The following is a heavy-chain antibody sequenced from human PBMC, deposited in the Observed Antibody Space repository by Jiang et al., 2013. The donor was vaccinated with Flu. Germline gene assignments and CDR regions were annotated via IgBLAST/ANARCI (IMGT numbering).Heavy chain of an antibody. CDR3: ARVVAVAVMRNWFDP. D-gene: IGHD6-19*01. CDR1: GYTFTGYY. V-gene: IGHV1-2*02. CDR2: INPNSGGT. Sequence: SGAEVKKPGASVKVSCKASGYTFTGYYMHWVRQAPGQGLEWMGWINPNSGGTNYAQKFQGRVTMTRDTSISTAYMELSRLRSDDTAVYYCARVVAVAVMRNWFDPWGQGTLVTVSS. J-gene: IGHJ5*02.